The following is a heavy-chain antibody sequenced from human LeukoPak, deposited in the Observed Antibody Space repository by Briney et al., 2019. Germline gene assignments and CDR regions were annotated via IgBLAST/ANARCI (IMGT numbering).Heavy chain of an antibody. Sequence: GRSLTLSCAASGYTFSRHGIHWVRQAPGKGLEWVAVVWYDGRNRDYADSVKGRFTISKDNSNNMVFLQMDRLRAEDTALYYCAKYILYHGAFDFWGQGTMVTVSS. CDR2: VWYDGRNR. V-gene: IGHV3-33*06. J-gene: IGHJ3*01. CDR1: GYTFSRHG. D-gene: IGHD3-3*01. CDR3: AKYILYHGAFDF.